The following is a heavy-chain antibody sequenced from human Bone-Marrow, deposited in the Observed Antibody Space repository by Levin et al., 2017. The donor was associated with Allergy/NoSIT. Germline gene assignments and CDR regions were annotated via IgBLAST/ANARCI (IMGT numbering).Heavy chain of an antibody. J-gene: IGHJ3*01. Sequence: ASVKVSCQASGYSFMNFYMHWVRQAPGQGLEWMGVINPSGGSTNYAQQFEGRVAMTRDTSTRTVYLDLRSLRSEDTAVYYCARVKSSGISAFDLWGQGTMVTVSS. CDR3: ARVKSSGISAFDL. D-gene: IGHD6-19*01. CDR2: INPSGGST. CDR1: GYSFMNFY. V-gene: IGHV1-46*01.